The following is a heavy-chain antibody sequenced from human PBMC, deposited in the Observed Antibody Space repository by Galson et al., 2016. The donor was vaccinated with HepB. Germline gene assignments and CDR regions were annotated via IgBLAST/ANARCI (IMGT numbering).Heavy chain of an antibody. CDR2: VRTDNGDT. V-gene: IGHV1-18*01. D-gene: IGHD2-2*01. CDR3: ARGHCTGTNCYWNFDY. J-gene: IGHJ4*02. Sequence: SVKVSCKVPGYTFANYYVTWVRQAPGQGLEWMGWVRTDNGDTNYAQKLQDRVAMTADTSTSTAYMELRSLRSDDTAVYYCARGHCTGTNCYWNFDYWGQGTLVTVSP. CDR1: GYTFANYY.